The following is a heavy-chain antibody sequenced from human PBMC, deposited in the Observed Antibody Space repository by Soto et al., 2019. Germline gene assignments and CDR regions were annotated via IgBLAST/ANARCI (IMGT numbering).Heavy chain of an antibody. CDR2: IYYSGST. V-gene: IGHV4-30-4*01. CDR1: GGSISSGDYY. J-gene: IGHJ4*02. Sequence: TSETLSLTCTVSGGSISSGDYYWSWIRQPPGKGLEWIGYIYYSGSTYYNPSLKSRVTISVDTSKNQFSLKLSSVTAADTAVYYCARESYDSSGYQNIDYWGQGTLVTVSS. CDR3: ARESYDSSGYQNIDY. D-gene: IGHD3-22*01.